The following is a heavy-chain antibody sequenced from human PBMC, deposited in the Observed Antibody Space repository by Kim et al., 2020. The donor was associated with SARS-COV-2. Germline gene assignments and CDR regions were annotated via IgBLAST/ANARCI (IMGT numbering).Heavy chain of an antibody. CDR3: AREGYFDWFHSDYYYGMDV. J-gene: IGHJ6*02. D-gene: IGHD3-9*01. V-gene: IGHV4-4*02. CDR2: IYHSGST. CDR1: GGSISSSNW. Sequence: SETLSLTCAVSGGSISSSNWWSWVRQPPGKGLEWIGEIYHSGSTNYNPSLKSRVTISVDKSKNQFSLKLSSVTAADTAVYYCAREGYFDWFHSDYYYGMDVWGQGTTVTVSS.